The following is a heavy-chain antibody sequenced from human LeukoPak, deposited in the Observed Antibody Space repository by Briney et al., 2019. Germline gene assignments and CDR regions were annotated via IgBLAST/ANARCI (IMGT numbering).Heavy chain of an antibody. CDR1: GGSISSSSYY. D-gene: IGHD3-22*01. CDR2: IYYSGST. CDR3: AREDSSGPDAFDI. V-gene: IGHV4-39*07. J-gene: IGHJ3*02. Sequence: SETLSLTCTVSGGSISSSSYYCGWIRQPPGKGLEWIGSIYYSGSTYYNPSLKSRVTISVDTSKNQFSLKLSSVTAADTAVYYCAREDSSGPDAFDIWGQGTMVTVSS.